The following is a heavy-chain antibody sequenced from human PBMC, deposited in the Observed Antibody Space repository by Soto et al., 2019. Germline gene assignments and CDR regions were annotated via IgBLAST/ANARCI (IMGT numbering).Heavy chain of an antibody. J-gene: IGHJ5*02. V-gene: IGHV4-31*03. Sequence: QVQLQESGPGLVKPSQTLSLTCTVSGGSISSGGYYWSWIRQHPGKGLEWIGYIYYRGSTYYNPSLKSRVTISVDTSKNQCSLKLSSVTAADTAVYDCARDNCGYDSYNWFDPWGQGTLVTVSS. D-gene: IGHD5-12*01. CDR1: GGSISSGGYY. CDR3: ARDNCGYDSYNWFDP. CDR2: IYYRGST.